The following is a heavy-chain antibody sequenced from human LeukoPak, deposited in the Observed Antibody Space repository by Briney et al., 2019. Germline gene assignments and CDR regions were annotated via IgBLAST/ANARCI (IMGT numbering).Heavy chain of an antibody. J-gene: IGHJ5*02. CDR2: IYHSGST. CDR1: GASISSYY. D-gene: IGHD6-13*01. V-gene: IGHV4-59*12. Sequence: PSETLSLTCTVSGASISSYYWSWIRQPPGKGLEWIGEIYHSGSTNYNPSLKSRVTISVDKSKNQFSLELSSVTAADTAVYYCARKISAASSRWFDPWGQGTLVTVSS. CDR3: ARKISAASSRWFDP.